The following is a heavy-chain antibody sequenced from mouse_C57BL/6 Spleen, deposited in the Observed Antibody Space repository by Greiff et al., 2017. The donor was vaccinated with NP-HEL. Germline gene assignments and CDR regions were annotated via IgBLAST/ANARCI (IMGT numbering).Heavy chain of an antibody. CDR1: GFSLTSYG. V-gene: IGHV2-9*01. J-gene: IGHJ3*01. CDR2: IWGGGST. CDR3: ARGSTVVARGFAY. Sequence: VQRVESGPGLVAPSQSLSITCTVSGFSLTSYGVDWVRQPSGKGLEWLGVIWGGGSTNYNSALMSRLSISKDNSKSQVFLKMNSLQTDDTAMYYCARGSTVVARGFAYWGQGTLVTVSA. D-gene: IGHD1-1*01.